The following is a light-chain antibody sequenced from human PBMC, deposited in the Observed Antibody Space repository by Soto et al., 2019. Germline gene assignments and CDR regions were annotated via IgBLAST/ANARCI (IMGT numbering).Light chain of an antibody. J-gene: IGKJ4*01. V-gene: IGKV3-11*01. CDR1: QSVSIY. CDR3: QQRSDWPT. CDR2: DAS. Sequence: EIVLTQSPATLSLSPGERATLSCTASQSVSIYIAWYQQKPGQPLRLLIYDASNRATGIPARFSGSGSGTDFTLTISSLEPEDFAGYYCQQRSDWPTFGGGTKVEIK.